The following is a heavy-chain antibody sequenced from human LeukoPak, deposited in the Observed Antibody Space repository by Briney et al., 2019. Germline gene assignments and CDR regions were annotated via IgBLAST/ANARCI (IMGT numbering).Heavy chain of an antibody. CDR1: GGSFSGYY. V-gene: IGHV4-34*01. D-gene: IGHD6-6*01. J-gene: IGHJ4*02. Sequence: SETLSLTCAVYGGSFSGYYWSWIRQPPGKGLEWIGEINHSGSTNYNPSLKSRVTISVDTSKNQFSLKLSSVTAADTAVYYCARHPSIGPSSPFDYWGQGTLVTVSS. CDR3: ARHPSIGPSSPFDY. CDR2: INHSGST.